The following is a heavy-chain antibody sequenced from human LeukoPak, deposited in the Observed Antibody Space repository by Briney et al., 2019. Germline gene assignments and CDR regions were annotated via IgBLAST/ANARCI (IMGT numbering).Heavy chain of an antibody. J-gene: IGHJ3*02. CDR3: ALTKVVAATYDAFDI. Sequence: SSETLSLTCTVSGGFISSYYWNWIRQSPGKGLEWIGYIYDSGTTNYNPSLKSRVTISIDTSKNQFSLKLRSVTAADTAVYYCALTKVVAATYDAFDIWGQGTMVTVSS. D-gene: IGHD2-15*01. V-gene: IGHV4-4*08. CDR1: GGFISSYY. CDR2: IYDSGTT.